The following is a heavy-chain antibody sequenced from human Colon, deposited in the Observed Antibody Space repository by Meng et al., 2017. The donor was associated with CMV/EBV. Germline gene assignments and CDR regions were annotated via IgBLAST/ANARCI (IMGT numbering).Heavy chain of an antibody. CDR3: ARQRRRINLLKGNEADFHGDMDV. D-gene: IGHD3-10*01. J-gene: IGHJ6*02. CDR2: IYESGTT. V-gene: IGHV4-61*01. Sequence: SETLSLTCTVSGGSVSTANYYWSWVRQAPGKGLEWIGHIYESGTTKYNPSLESRVTISADTSKNEFSLKLRSVTAADTAVYYCARQRRRINLLKGNEADFHGDMDVWGQGTTVTVSS. CDR1: GGSVSTANYY.